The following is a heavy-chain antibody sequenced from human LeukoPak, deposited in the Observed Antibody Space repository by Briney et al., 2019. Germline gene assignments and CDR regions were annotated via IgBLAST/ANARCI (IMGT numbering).Heavy chain of an antibody. V-gene: IGHV3-74*01. CDR3: ARETPYSSSWTDFGY. J-gene: IGHJ4*02. CDR2: INSDGSST. D-gene: IGHD6-13*01. CDR1: GFTFSSYW. Sequence: GGSLRLSCAASGFTFSSYWMHWVRQAPGKGLVWVSRINSDGSSTSYADSVKGRFTISRDNAKNTLYLQMNSLRAEDTAMYFCARETPYSSSWTDFGYWGQGTLVTVSS.